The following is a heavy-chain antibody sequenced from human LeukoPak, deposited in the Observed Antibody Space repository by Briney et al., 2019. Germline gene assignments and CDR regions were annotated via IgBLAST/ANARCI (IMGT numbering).Heavy chain of an antibody. D-gene: IGHD5-18*01. CDR2: INHSGST. CDR3: ARGRESTAIVYGMDV. J-gene: IGHJ6*02. CDR1: GGSFSGYY. V-gene: IGHV4-34*01. Sequence: SETLSLTCAVYGGSFSGYYWSWIRQPPGKGLEWIGEINHSGSTNYNPSLKSRVNISVDTSKNQFSLKLSSVTAADTAVYYCARGRESTAIVYGMDVWGQGTTVTVSS.